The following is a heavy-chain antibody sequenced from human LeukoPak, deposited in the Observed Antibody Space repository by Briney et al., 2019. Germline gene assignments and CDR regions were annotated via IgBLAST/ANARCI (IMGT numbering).Heavy chain of an antibody. Sequence: PGGSLRLSCAASGFTFSNYEMNWVRQAPGKGLEWVSYISGSGSTIYYADSVKGRFTISRDNAKNSLYLQINSLRAEDTAVYYCASLDATMVNGDYWGQGTLVTVSS. D-gene: IGHD5-18*01. J-gene: IGHJ4*02. CDR2: ISGSGSTI. CDR3: ASLDATMVNGDY. CDR1: GFTFSNYE. V-gene: IGHV3-48*03.